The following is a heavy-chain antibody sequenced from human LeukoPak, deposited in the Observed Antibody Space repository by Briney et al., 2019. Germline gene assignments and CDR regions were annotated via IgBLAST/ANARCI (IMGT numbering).Heavy chain of an antibody. V-gene: IGHV3-21*01. Sequence: GGSLRLSCAASGFTFSSYNMNWVRQAPGKGLEWVSSISSSGSYIYYADSVKGRFTISRDNAKNSLYLQMNSLRAEDTALYYCARDLLGYNYHYMDVWGKGTTVTVSS. CDR1: GFTFSSYN. J-gene: IGHJ6*03. CDR2: ISSSGSYI. CDR3: ARDLLGYNYHYMDV. D-gene: IGHD3-22*01.